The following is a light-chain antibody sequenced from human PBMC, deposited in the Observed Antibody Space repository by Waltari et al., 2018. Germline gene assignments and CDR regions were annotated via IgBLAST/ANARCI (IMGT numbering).Light chain of an antibody. V-gene: IGKV4-1*01. J-gene: IGKJ2*01. CDR1: QSVLSSSNNRNY. CDR3: HQYYTTPQT. CDR2: WAS. Sequence: DIVMTQSPDSLAVSLGEGATINCKSSQSVLSSSNNRNYLAWYQQKPGQPPKLLIYWASTREAGVPGRFSGSGSGTDFTLTISSLQAEDVAVYYCHQYYTTPQTFGQGTKLEIK.